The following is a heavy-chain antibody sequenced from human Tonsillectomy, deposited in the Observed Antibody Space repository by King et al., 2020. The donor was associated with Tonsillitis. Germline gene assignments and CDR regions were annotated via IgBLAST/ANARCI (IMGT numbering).Heavy chain of an antibody. Sequence: VHLVESGGGLVQPGGSLRLSCAASGFTFSSYAMSCVRQAPGKGLEGVSAMSVSGGNTYYADSVKGRVTISRDNSNNTLYLQMNSLRAEDTAVYYCARVDRYDFWSGYYTDYWGQGTLVTVSS. J-gene: IGHJ4*02. CDR3: ARVDRYDFWSGYYTDY. V-gene: IGHV3-23*04. D-gene: IGHD3-3*01. CDR1: GFTFSSYA. CDR2: MSVSGGNT.